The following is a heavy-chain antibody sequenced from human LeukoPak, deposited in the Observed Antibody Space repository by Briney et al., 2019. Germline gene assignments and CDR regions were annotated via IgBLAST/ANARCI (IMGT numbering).Heavy chain of an antibody. V-gene: IGHV3-23*01. Sequence: PGGSLRLSCAASGFTFSSYAMSWVRQAPGKGLEWVSAISGSGGSTYYADSVKGRFTISRDNSKNTLYLQMNSLRAEDTAVYYCAKCYDYGGNSDDAFDIWGQGTMVTVSS. J-gene: IGHJ3*02. D-gene: IGHD4-23*01. CDR1: GFTFSSYA. CDR3: AKCYDYGGNSDDAFDI. CDR2: ISGSGGST.